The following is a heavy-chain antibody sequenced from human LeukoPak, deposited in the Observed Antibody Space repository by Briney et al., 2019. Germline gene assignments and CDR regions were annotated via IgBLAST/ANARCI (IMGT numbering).Heavy chain of an antibody. V-gene: IGHV1-2*02. Sequence: ASVKVSCKASGYTFTGYYMHWLRQAPGQGLEWMGWINPNSGGTNYAQKFQGRVTMTRDTSISTAYMELSRLRSDDTAVYYCASISYSSSWPEGDYWGQGTLVTVSS. CDR2: INPNSGGT. CDR1: GYTFTGYY. J-gene: IGHJ4*02. CDR3: ASISYSSSWPEGDY. D-gene: IGHD6-13*01.